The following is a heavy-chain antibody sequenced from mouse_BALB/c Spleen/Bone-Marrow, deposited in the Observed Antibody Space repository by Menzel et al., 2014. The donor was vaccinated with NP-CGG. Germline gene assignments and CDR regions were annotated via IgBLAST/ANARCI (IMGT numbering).Heavy chain of an antibody. D-gene: IGHD2-1*01. V-gene: IGHV1-87*01. CDR2: IYPGDGDT. J-gene: IGHJ4*01. Sequence: QVQLQQSGAELARPGTSVKLSCKASGYTFTSYWMQWVKQRPGQGLERIGAIYPGDGDTRYTQRFKGKATLTADKSSSTAYMQFSSLASEDSAVYYCARTYGNYGGVDYWGQGTSVTVSS. CDR1: GYTFTSYW. CDR3: ARTYGNYGGVDY.